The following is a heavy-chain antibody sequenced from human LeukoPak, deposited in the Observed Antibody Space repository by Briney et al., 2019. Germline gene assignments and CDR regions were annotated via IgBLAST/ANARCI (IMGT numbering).Heavy chain of an antibody. CDR3: AYRNSGSYNGDAFDI. J-gene: IGHJ3*02. Sequence: ASVKVSCKASGGXFSSYAISWVRQAPGQGREWLGGIIPIFGTANYAQKFQGRVTITADESTSTAYMELSSLRSEDTAVYYCAYRNSGSYNGDAFDIWGQGTMVTVSS. D-gene: IGHD1-26*01. CDR1: GGXFSSYA. CDR2: IIPIFGTA. V-gene: IGHV1-69*13.